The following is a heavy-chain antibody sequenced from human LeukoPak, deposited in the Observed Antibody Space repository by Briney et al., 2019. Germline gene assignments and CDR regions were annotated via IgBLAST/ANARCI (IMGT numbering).Heavy chain of an antibody. CDR3: ARAPSEIGGYYPEYFRH. V-gene: IGHV3-74*01. CDR2: IKSDGKT. CDR1: GFSFSSYW. Sequence: GGSLRLSYAASGFSFSSYWMHWVRQAPGKGLVWVSRIKSDGKTNYADSVKGRFTISRDNAKNTVSLQMNSLRAEDTGVYYCARAPSEIGGYYPEYFRHWGQGTLVTVSS. D-gene: IGHD3-22*01. J-gene: IGHJ1*01.